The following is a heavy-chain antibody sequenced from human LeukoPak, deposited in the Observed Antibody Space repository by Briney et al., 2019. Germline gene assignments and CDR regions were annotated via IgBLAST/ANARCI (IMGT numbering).Heavy chain of an antibody. CDR2: IWYDGSNK. J-gene: IGHJ6*02. CDR3: ARGNHGMDV. Sequence: PGGSLRLSCAASGFTFSSYGMHWVRQAPVKGLEWVAVIWYDGSNKYYADSVKGRFTISRDNSKNTLYLQMNSLRAEDTAVYYCARGNHGMDVWGQGTTVTVSS. CDR1: GFTFSSYG. V-gene: IGHV3-33*01.